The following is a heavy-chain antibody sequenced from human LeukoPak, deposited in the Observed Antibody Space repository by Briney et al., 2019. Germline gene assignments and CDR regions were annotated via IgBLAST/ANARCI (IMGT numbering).Heavy chain of an antibody. CDR2: IRYDGSNK. CDR1: GFTFSSYG. CDR3: AKVRRVPAATYFDY. D-gene: IGHD2-2*01. Sequence: GGSLRLSCAASGFTFSSYGMHWVRQAPGKGVEWVAFIRYDGSNKYYADSVKGRFTISRDNSKNTLYLQMNSLRAEDTAVYYCAKVRRVPAATYFDYWGQGTLVTVSS. V-gene: IGHV3-30*02. J-gene: IGHJ4*02.